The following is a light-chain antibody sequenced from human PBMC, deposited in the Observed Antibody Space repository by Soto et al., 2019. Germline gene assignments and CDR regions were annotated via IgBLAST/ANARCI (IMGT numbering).Light chain of an antibody. V-gene: IGKV3-15*01. CDR3: QQFNNWPRT. CDR1: QSVSDN. CDR2: GAS. J-gene: IGKJ1*01. Sequence: EIEMTQSPATLSVSPGERATLSCGASQSVSDNLAWYQQKPGQAPRLLIYGASTRASGIPARFSGSGSGTDFTLTISSLQSEDFAVYYCQQFNNWPRTFGQGTKVDIK.